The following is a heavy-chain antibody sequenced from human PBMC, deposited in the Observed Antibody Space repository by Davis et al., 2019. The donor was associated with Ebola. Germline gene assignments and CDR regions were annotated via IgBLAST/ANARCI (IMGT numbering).Heavy chain of an antibody. CDR1: GFTFSSYA. Sequence: GGSLRLSCAASGFTFSSYAMSWARQAPRKGLEWVSAVNSNGGSTYYADSVKGRFTISRDTSTVYLQMNSLRVEDTAVYHCARIEAYGSGNYFENWGQGILVTISS. D-gene: IGHD3-10*01. V-gene: IGHV3-23*01. J-gene: IGHJ4*02. CDR3: ARIEAYGSGNYFEN. CDR2: VNSNGGST.